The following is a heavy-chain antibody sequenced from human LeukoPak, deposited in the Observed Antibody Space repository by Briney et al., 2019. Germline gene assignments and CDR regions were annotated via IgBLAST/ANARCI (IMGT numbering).Heavy chain of an antibody. V-gene: IGHV1-58*02. CDR2: IVVGSGNT. CDR1: GFTFTSSA. Sequence: ASVKVSCKASGFTFTSSAMQWVRQARGQRLEWIGWIVVGSGNTNYAQKSQERVTITRDMSTSTAYMELSSLRSEDTAVYYCAALNYYYDSSGHRPGAFDIWGQGTMVTVSS. CDR3: AALNYYYDSSGHRPGAFDI. J-gene: IGHJ3*02. D-gene: IGHD3-22*01.